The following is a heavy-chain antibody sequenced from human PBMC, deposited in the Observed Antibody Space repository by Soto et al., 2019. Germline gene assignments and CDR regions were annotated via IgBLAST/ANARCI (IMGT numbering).Heavy chain of an antibody. V-gene: IGHV4-39*01. CDR2: IYYSGST. CDR1: GGSISSSSYY. D-gene: IGHD1-26*01. CDR3: AMTLGGNLVGPYGMEG. Sequence: QLQLQESGPGLVKPSETLSLTCTVSGGSISSSSYYWGWIRQSPGKGLGWIGSIYYSGSTYYNPALKGRVHLSVGTAKDQFSLELSSVAAADTAVYFCAMTLGGNLVGPYGMEGWGQGATVTVSS. J-gene: IGHJ6*01.